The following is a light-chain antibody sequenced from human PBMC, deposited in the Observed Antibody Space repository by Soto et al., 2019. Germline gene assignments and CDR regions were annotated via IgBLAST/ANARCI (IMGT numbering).Light chain of an antibody. CDR3: QQYYSYQYT. Sequence: AIRMTQSPSSLSASTGDRVTITCRASQGISSYLAWYQQKPGKAPKLLIYAASTLQSGVPSRFSGSRSGTDFTLTISCLQSEDFATCCCQQYYSYQYTFGQGTKLEIK. CDR2: AAS. CDR1: QGISSY. V-gene: IGKV1-8*01. J-gene: IGKJ2*01.